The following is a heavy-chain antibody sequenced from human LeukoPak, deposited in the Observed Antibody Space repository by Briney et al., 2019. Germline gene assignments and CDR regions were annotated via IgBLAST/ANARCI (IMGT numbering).Heavy chain of an antibody. CDR2: IYYSGST. J-gene: IGHJ4*02. D-gene: IGHD6-19*01. CDR3: ARHRWQWLPRGGYYFDY. Sequence: SETLSLTCTVSGGSISSSSYYWGWIRQPPGTGLEWIGSIYYSGSTYYNPSLKSRVTISVDTSKNQFSLKLSSVTAADTAVYYCARHRWQWLPRGGYYFDYWGQGTLVTVSS. V-gene: IGHV4-39*01. CDR1: GGSISSSSYY.